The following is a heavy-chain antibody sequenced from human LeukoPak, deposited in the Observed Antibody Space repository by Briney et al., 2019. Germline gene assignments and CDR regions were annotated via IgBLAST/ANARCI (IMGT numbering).Heavy chain of an antibody. CDR1: GGAFSSYA. CDR3: ARLNLYYYYMDV. J-gene: IGHJ6*03. Sequence: GASVKVSCKASGGAFSSYAISWARQAPGQGLEWMGGIIPIFGTANYAQKFQGRVTITADESTSTAYMELSSLRSEDTAVYYCARLNLYYYYMDVWGKGTTVTVSS. V-gene: IGHV1-69*13. D-gene: IGHD1-7*01. CDR2: IIPIFGTA.